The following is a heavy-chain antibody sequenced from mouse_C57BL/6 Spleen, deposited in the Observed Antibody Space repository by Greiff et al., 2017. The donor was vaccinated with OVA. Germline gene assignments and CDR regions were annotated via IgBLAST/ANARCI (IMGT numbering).Heavy chain of an antibody. CDR2: INPGSGGT. J-gene: IGHJ3*01. CDR3: ARRGTAQATWFAY. Sequence: QVHVKQSGAELVRPGTSVKVSCQASGYAFTNYLIEWVKQRPGQGLEWIGVINPGSGGTNYNEKFKGKATLTADKSSSTAYLQLSSLTSEDSAVYFCARRGTAQATWFAYWGQGTLVTVSA. D-gene: IGHD3-2*02. CDR1: GYAFTNYL. V-gene: IGHV1-54*01.